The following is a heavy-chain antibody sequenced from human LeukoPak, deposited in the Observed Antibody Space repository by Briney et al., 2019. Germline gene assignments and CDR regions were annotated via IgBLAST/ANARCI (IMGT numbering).Heavy chain of an antibody. V-gene: IGHV3-23*01. D-gene: IGHD6-19*01. CDR3: AKDRSGWYYFDY. CDR2: ISGNDGST. Sequence: PGGSLRLSCAASGFIFSSSAMSWVRQAPGKGLEWVSGISGNDGSTDYEDSVKGRFTISRDNSKNTLYLQMNSLRAEDTAVYYCAKDRSGWYYFDYWGQGTLVTVSS. CDR1: GFIFSSSA. J-gene: IGHJ4*02.